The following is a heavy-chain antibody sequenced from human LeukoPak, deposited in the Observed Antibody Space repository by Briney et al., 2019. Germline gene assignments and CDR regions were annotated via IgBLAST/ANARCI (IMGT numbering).Heavy chain of an antibody. J-gene: IGHJ1*01. V-gene: IGHV1-2*02. CDR1: GYTFTGYY. CDR2: INPNSGGT. Sequence: ASVKVSCKASGYTFTGYYMHWVRQAPGQGLEWMGWINPNSGGTNYAQKFQGRATMTRDTSISTAYMELSRLRSDDTAVYYCARDLMTIPRYFQHWGQGTLVTVSS. CDR3: ARDLMTIPRYFQH. D-gene: IGHD3-3*01.